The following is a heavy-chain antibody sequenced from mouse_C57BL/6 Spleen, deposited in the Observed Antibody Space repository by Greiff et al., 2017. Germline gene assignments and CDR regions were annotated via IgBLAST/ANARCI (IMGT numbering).Heavy chain of an antibody. V-gene: IGHV1-82*01. D-gene: IGHD2-5*01. Sequence: VQLQQSGPELVKPGASVKISCKASGYAFSSSWMNWVKQRPGKGLEWIGRIYPGDGDTNYNGKFKGKATLTADKSSSTAYMQLSSLTSEDSAVYFCAYYSNPAWCAYWGQGTLVTVSA. CDR3: AYYSNPAWCAY. J-gene: IGHJ3*01. CDR1: GYAFSSSW. CDR2: IYPGDGDT.